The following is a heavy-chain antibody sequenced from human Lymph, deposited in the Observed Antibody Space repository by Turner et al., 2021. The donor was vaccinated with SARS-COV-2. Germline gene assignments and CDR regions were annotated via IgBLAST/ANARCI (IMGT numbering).Heavy chain of an antibody. CDR2: IYYSGST. D-gene: IGHD4-17*01. Sequence: QVQLQESGPGLVKPSETLSLTCTVSGGSISSYFWSWIRQPPGKGLEWIAYIYYSGSTNYNPPLKSRVTISVDTSKNQFSLRLSSVTAADTAVYYCARDRTSYGDYWAGYYYGMDVWGQGTTVTVSS. J-gene: IGHJ6*02. CDR3: ARDRTSYGDYWAGYYYGMDV. V-gene: IGHV4-59*13. CDR1: GGSISSYF.